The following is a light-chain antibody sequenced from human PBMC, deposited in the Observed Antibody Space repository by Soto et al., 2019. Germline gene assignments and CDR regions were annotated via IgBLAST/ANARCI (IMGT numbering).Light chain of an antibody. CDR2: DVT. V-gene: IGLV2-14*01. Sequence: QSVLTQPASVSGSPGQSITISCTGTSSDVGGYNFVSWYQQHPDKAPKLMIYDVTYRPSGVSNRFSGSKSGNTASLTISGIQAEDEADYYCSSYTSISTYVFGTGTKLTVL. CDR3: SSYTSISTYV. J-gene: IGLJ1*01. CDR1: SSDVGGYNF.